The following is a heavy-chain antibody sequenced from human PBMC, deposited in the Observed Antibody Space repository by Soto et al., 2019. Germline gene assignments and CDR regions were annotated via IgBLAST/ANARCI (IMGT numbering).Heavy chain of an antibody. CDR2: IYSGGST. D-gene: IGHD3-22*01. J-gene: IGHJ4*02. V-gene: IGHV3-53*01. CDR3: AKVWWYYYDSSGSDY. Sequence: GGSLRLSCAASGFTVSSNYMSWVRQAPGKGLEWVSVIYSGGSTYYADSVKGRFTISRDNSKNTLYLQMNSLRAEDTAVYYCAKVWWYYYDSSGSDYWGQGTLVTVS. CDR1: GFTVSSNY.